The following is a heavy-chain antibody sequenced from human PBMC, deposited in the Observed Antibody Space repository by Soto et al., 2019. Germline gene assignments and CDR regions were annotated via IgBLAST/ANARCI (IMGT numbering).Heavy chain of an antibody. J-gene: IGHJ6*03. CDR1: GYTFTSYG. V-gene: IGHV1-18*01. Sequence: QVQLVQSGAEVKKPGASVKVSCKASGYTFTSYGISWVRQAPGQGLEWMGWISAYNGNTNYAQKLQSRVTMTTDTSTSTAYMELRSLRSDDTAVYYCARSYYDFWSGYYGSYYYYYMDVWGKGTTVTVSS. D-gene: IGHD3-3*01. CDR2: ISAYNGNT. CDR3: ARSYYDFWSGYYGSYYYYYMDV.